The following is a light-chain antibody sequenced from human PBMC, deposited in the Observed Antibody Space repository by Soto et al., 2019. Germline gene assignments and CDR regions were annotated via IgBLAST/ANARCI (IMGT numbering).Light chain of an antibody. Sequence: QSALTQPASVSGSPGQSITISCTGTSSDIGGYNYVSWYRQHPGKAPELMIYDVANRPSGVSDRFSGSKSGNTASLTISGLQTEDXXXXXXSSYTSTSTLYVFGTGTKVTVL. CDR2: DVA. CDR3: SSYTSTSTLYV. J-gene: IGLJ1*01. CDR1: SSDIGGYNY. V-gene: IGLV2-14*03.